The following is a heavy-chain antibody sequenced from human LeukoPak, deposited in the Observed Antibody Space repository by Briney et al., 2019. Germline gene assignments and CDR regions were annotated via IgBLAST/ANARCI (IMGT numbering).Heavy chain of an antibody. D-gene: IGHD6-19*01. CDR2: ISGSGGST. CDR1: GFTFSSYA. CDR3: AKWGRIAVAGTRGFDY. Sequence: GGSLRLSCAASGFTFSSYAMSWVRQAPGKGLEWVSAISGSGGSTYYADSVKGRFTISRDNSKNTLYLQMNSLRAEDTAVYYWAKWGRIAVAGTRGFDYWGQGTLVTVSS. V-gene: IGHV3-23*01. J-gene: IGHJ4*02.